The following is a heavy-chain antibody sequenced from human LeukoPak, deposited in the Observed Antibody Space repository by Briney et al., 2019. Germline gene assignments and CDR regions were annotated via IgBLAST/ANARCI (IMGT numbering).Heavy chain of an antibody. J-gene: IGHJ4*02. D-gene: IGHD3-22*01. V-gene: IGHV4-34*01. Sequence: PSETLSLTCAVYGGSFSGYYWSWIRQPPGKGLEWIGEINHSGSTNYNPSLKSRVTISVDTSKNQFSLKLSSVTAADTAVYYCASRPYYYDSSGYSVGYRGQGTLVTVSS. CDR2: INHSGST. CDR1: GGSFSGYY. CDR3: ASRPYYYDSSGYSVGY.